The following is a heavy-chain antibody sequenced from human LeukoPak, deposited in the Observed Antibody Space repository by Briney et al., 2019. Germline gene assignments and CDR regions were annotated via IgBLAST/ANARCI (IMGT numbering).Heavy chain of an antibody. CDR2: IYYSGST. CDR3: ARAAYVAFGEPNFDY. D-gene: IGHD3-10*01. J-gene: IGHJ4*02. Sequence: PSETLSLTCTVSGYSISSRSCYWGRIRQPPGKGLEWLGSIYYSGSTYYTPSLKSRVTISVDKYKNQFSLKLSSVTAADTAWYYWARAAYVAFGEPNFDYCGQGTLVTVSS. CDR1: GYSISSRSCY. V-gene: IGHV4-39*07.